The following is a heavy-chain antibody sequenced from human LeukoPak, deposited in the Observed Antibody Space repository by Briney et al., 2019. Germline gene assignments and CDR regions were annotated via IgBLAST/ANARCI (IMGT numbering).Heavy chain of an antibody. V-gene: IGHV3-7*01. CDR3: ARGRWVFNS. Sequence: GGSLRLSCAASRFIFSNSWMSWVRQAPGKGLEWVAIIKEDGSETRYVASVKGRFTISRDNAKSSLYLQMNSLRAEDTAVYYCARGRWVFNSWGQGTLVTVSS. CDR2: IKEDGSET. CDR1: RFIFSNSW. J-gene: IGHJ5*02. D-gene: IGHD6-13*01.